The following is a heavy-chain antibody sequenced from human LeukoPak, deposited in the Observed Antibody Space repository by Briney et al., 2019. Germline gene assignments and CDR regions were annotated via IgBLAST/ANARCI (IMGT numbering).Heavy chain of an antibody. D-gene: IGHD6-25*01. V-gene: IGHV1-46*01. CDR2: INPTGEST. J-gene: IGHJ4*02. CDR3: TSPAGSTPHYFDY. CDR1: GYTFTNYY. Sequence: GASVKVSCKASGYTFTNYYVHWVRQAPGQGLEWMGMINPTGESTTYAQMFQGRLTVTRDTSTSTVYMELSSSKSEDTAVYYCTSPAGSTPHYFDYWGQGSLLTVSS.